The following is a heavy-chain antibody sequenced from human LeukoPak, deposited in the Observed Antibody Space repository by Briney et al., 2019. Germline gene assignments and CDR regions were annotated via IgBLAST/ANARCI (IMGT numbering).Heavy chain of an antibody. Sequence: SETLSLTCTVSGGSISSISYYWGWIRQPPGKGLEWIGSIYYSGSTYYNPSLKSRVTISVDTSKNQFSLKLSSVTAADTAVYYCARRDYYGDYGAFDIWGQGTMVTVSS. D-gene: IGHD4-17*01. V-gene: IGHV4-39*01. CDR2: IYYSGST. J-gene: IGHJ3*02. CDR1: GGSISSISYY. CDR3: ARRDYYGDYGAFDI.